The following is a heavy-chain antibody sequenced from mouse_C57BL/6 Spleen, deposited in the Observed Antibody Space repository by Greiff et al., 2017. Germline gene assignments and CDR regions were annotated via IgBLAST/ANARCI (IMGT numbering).Heavy chain of an antibody. J-gene: IGHJ1*03. CDR2: ISSGGEYI. Sequence: EVKLVESGEGLVKPGGSLKLSCAASGFTFSSYAMSWVRQTPEKRLEWVAYISSGGEYIYYADTVKGRFTISRDNARNTLYLQMSSLKSEDTAMYYCTRDPYGSSYWYFDVWGTGTTVTVSS. CDR1: GFTFSSYA. V-gene: IGHV5-9-1*02. D-gene: IGHD1-1*01. CDR3: TRDPYGSSYWYFDV.